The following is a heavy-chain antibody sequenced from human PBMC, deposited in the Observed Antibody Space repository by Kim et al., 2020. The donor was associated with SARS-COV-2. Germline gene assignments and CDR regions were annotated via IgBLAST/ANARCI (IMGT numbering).Heavy chain of an antibody. D-gene: IGHD4-17*01. CDR1: GFTFSSYE. CDR2: ISSSGSTI. V-gene: IGHV3-48*03. CDR3: ARDEDYGGKFDY. Sequence: GGSLRLSCAASGFTFSSYEMNWVRQAPGKGLEWVSYISSSGSTIYYADSVKGRFTISRDNAKNSLYLQMNSLRAEDTAVYYCARDEDYGGKFDYWGQGTLVTVSS. J-gene: IGHJ4*02.